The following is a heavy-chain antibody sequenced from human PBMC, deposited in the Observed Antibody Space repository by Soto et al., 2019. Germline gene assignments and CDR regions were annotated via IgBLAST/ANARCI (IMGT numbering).Heavy chain of an antibody. CDR3: ARRQQTDAFDI. CDR2: ISSSSTI. J-gene: IGHJ3*02. D-gene: IGHD6-13*01. CDR1: GFTFSSYS. V-gene: IGHV3-48*01. Sequence: GGSLRLSCAASGFTFSSYSMNWVRQAPGKGLEWVSYISSSSTIYYADSVKGRFTISRDNAKNSLYLQMNSLRAEDTAVYYCARRQQTDAFDIWGQGTMVTVSS.